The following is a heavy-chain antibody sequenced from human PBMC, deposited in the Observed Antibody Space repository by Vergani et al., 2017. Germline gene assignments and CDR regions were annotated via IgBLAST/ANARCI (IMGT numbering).Heavy chain of an antibody. Sequence: QVQLVESGGGLVKPGGSLRLSCAASGFTFSDYYMSWIRQAPGKGLEWVSYISSSGSTIYYADSVKGRFTISRDNAKNSLYLQMNSLRAEDTAVYYCARDGNSEVGPFQWLLLNPGFDYWGQGTLVTVSS. CDR1: GFTFSDYY. J-gene: IGHJ4*02. CDR2: ISSSGSTI. D-gene: IGHD3-22*01. CDR3: ARDGNSEVGPFQWLLLNPGFDY. V-gene: IGHV3-11*01.